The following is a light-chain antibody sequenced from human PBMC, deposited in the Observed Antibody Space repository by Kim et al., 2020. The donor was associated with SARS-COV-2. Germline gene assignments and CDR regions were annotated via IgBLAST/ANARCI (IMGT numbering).Light chain of an antibody. J-gene: IGLJ2*01. CDR2: QDT. V-gene: IGLV3-1*01. CDR1: KLGDKY. CDR3: QAWDSSTHVL. Sequence: SYELTQPPSVSVSPGQTASITCSGDKLGDKYVCWYQQKPGQSPVLVLYQDTKRPSGIPERFSGSNSGNTATLTISGAQAIDEADYYCQAWDSSTHVLFGGGTKLTVL.